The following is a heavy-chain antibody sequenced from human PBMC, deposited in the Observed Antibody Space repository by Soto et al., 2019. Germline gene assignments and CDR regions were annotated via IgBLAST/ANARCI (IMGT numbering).Heavy chain of an antibody. D-gene: IGHD3-22*01. CDR2: VYYSGST. J-gene: IGHJ3*02. Sequence: SETLSLTCTVSGGSISSYYWSWIRQPPGKGLEWIGYVYYSGSTNYNPSLKSRVTISVDTSKNQFSLKLSSVTAADTAVYYCAGLYDSSGYYPSSYAFDIWGQGTMVTVSS. CDR1: GGSISSYY. V-gene: IGHV4-59*01. CDR3: AGLYDSSGYYPSSYAFDI.